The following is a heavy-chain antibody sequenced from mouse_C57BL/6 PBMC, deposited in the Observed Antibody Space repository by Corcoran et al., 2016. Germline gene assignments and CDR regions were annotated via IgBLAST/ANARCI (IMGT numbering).Heavy chain of an antibody. CDR3: ARRYYGSSPLYWYFDV. Sequence: QVQLKQSGAELVRPGASVKLSCKASGYTFTDYYINWVKQRPGQGLEWIARIYPGSGNTYYNEKFKGKATLTAEKSSSTAYMQLSSLTSEDSAVYFCARRYYGSSPLYWYFDVWGTGTTVTVSS. D-gene: IGHD1-1*01. V-gene: IGHV1-76*01. J-gene: IGHJ1*03. CDR2: IYPGSGNT. CDR1: GYTFTDYY.